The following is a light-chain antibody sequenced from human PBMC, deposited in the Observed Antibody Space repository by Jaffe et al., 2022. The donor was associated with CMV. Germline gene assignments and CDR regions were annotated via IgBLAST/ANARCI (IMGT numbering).Light chain of an antibody. V-gene: IGLV1-40*01. CDR1: SSNIGAGYY. J-gene: IGLJ3*02. Sequence: QSVLTQPPSVSGAPGQRVTISCTGSSSNIGAGYYVHWYQQFPGTAPRLLIYANNNRPSGVPDRFSGSKSAMSASLAISGLQPDDEADYYCQSYDRSLSAWVFGGGTKVTVL. CDR2: ANN. CDR3: QSYDRSLSAWV.